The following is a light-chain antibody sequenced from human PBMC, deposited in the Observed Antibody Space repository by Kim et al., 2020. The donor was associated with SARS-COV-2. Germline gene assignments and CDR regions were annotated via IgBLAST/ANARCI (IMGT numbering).Light chain of an antibody. CDR2: AAA. CDR1: QDIANS. V-gene: IGKV1-27*01. Sequence: ASIGDRFTITCRASQDIANSLAWYQQKPGKVPQVLIYAAATLQSGVPSRFSGSGSGTEFTLTIGSLQTEDVATYYCQKYNSAPWTFGPGTKVDIK. J-gene: IGKJ1*01. CDR3: QKYNSAPWT.